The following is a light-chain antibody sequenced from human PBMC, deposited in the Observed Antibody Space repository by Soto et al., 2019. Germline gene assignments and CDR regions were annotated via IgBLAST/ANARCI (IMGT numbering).Light chain of an antibody. J-gene: IGLJ1*01. CDR2: GNS. CDR3: QSYGSSLSGSKV. CDR1: SSNIGAGYD. Sequence: QSVLTQPPSVSGAPGQRVTISCTGSSSNIGAGYDVHWYQQLPGTAPKLLIYGNSNRPSGVPDQFSGSKSGTSACLAITGLQAEDEADYYCQSYGSSLSGSKVFGTGTKVTVL. V-gene: IGLV1-40*01.